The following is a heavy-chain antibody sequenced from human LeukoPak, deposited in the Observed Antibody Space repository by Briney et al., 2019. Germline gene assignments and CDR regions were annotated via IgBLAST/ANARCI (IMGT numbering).Heavy chain of an antibody. CDR1: GGSISPYF. D-gene: IGHD3-10*01. CDR3: ARDDYRGVTNFDP. Sequence: SETLSLTCTVSGGSISPYFWSWIRQPPGKGLEWIGYISYTGSTNYNPSLKSRVTISVDTSKNQSSLQLTSVTAADTAVYYCARDDYRGVTNFDPWGQGTLVTVSS. J-gene: IGHJ5*02. CDR2: ISYTGST. V-gene: IGHV4-59*01.